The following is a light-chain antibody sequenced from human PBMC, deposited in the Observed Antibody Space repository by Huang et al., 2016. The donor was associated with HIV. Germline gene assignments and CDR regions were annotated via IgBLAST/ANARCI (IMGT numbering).Light chain of an antibody. CDR1: QRLLSGPGYNY. V-gene: IGKV2-28*01. CDR3: MQALQTPYT. J-gene: IGKJ2*01. CDR2: LHS. Sequence: IVMTQSPLFLSVTPGEPAAISCRSSQRLLSGPGYNYLDWFLQRPGQSPQLLIYLHSNRAAGVPDRFSGSGSGTDFTLNISRVEAEDVGLYYCMQALQTPYTFGQGTKLEIK.